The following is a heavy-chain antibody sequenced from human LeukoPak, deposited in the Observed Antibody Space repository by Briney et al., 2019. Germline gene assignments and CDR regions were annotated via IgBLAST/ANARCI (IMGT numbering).Heavy chain of an antibody. V-gene: IGHV1-69*05. CDR2: IIPIFGTA. CDR1: GGTFSSYA. J-gene: IGHJ4*02. CDR3: ACASRYCSGGSCYSARAVFDY. Sequence: ASVKVSCKASGGTFSSYAISWVRQAPGQGLEWMGGIIPIFGTANYAQKFQGRVTITTDESTSTAYMELSSLRSEDTAVYYCACASRYCSGGSCYSARAVFDYWGQGTLVTVSS. D-gene: IGHD2-15*01.